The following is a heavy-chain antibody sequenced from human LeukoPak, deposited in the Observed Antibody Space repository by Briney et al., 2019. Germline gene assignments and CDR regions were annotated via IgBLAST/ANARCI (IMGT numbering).Heavy chain of an antibody. CDR2: IKSKNNGGTT. Sequence: MTGGSLRLSRAASGFTFVGAWQSWVRQAPGKGLEWVGRIKSKNNGGTTDYAAPVNGRFSISRDDSKNTLYLQMSSLKTEDTGVYYCMTLYVDYARWGQGTLVTVSS. J-gene: IGHJ4*02. CDR3: MTLYVDYAR. CDR1: GFTFVGAW. D-gene: IGHD4-17*01. V-gene: IGHV3-15*01.